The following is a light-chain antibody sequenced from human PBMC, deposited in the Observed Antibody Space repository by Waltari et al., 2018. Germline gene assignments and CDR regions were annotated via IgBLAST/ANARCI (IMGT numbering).Light chain of an antibody. CDR3: QQGSSWPPT. CDR1: QSVSSY. CDR2: DAS. V-gene: IGKV3-11*01. Sequence: EIVLTQSPATLSLSPGERATLSCRASQSVSSYLAWYQQKPGQAPRLLIYDASNRATGIPSMFSGSGSGTDFTLTISSLEPEDFAVYYCQQGSSWPPTFGQGTKVEIK. J-gene: IGKJ1*01.